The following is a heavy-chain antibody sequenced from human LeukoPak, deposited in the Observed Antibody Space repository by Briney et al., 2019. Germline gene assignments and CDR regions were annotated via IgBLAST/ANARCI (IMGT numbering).Heavy chain of an antibody. CDR2: IYHSGST. D-gene: IGHD4-17*01. J-gene: IGHJ5*02. CDR1: GGSISSSNW. CDR3: ARDNNAVTHYNNWFDP. V-gene: IGHV4-4*02. Sequence: KPSETLSLTCAVSGGSISSSNWWSWVRQPPGKGLEWIGEIYHSGSTNYNPPLKSRVTISVDKSKNQFSLKLSSVTAADTAVYYCARDNNAVTHYNNWFDPWGQGTLVTVSS.